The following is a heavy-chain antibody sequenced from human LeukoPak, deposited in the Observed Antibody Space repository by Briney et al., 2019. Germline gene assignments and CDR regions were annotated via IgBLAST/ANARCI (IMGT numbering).Heavy chain of an antibody. Sequence: GGSLRLSCAASGFTFSTYGMHWVRQAPGKGLEWVAVIWYDGSNKYYADSVKGRFTISRDDSNNTLYLQMNSLRAEDTAVYYCARAYYDILAGSDYWGQGTLVTVSS. CDR1: GFTFSTYG. CDR2: IWYDGSNK. J-gene: IGHJ4*02. D-gene: IGHD3-9*01. CDR3: ARAYYDILAGSDY. V-gene: IGHV3-33*01.